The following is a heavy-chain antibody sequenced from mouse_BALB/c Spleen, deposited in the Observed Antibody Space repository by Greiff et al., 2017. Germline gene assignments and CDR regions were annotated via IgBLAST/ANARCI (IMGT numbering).Heavy chain of an antibody. CDR2: ISYSGST. CDR1: GYSITSDYA. Sequence: DVHLVESGPGLVKPSQSLSLTCTVTGYSITSDYAWNWIRQFPGNKLEWMGYISYSGSTSYNPSLKSRISITRDTSKNQFFLQLNSVTTEDTATYYCARSYGYDWGQGTLVTVSA. V-gene: IGHV3-2*02. CDR3: ARSYGYD. D-gene: IGHD2-2*01. J-gene: IGHJ3*01.